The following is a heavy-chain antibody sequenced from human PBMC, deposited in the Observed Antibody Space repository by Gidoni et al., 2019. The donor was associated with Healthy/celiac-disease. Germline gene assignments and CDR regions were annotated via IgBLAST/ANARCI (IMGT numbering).Heavy chain of an antibody. D-gene: IGHD6-19*01. CDR1: GSTFSSYA. Sequence: QVQLLESGGGVVQPGRSLRLSCAASGSTFSSYAMHWVRQAPGKGLEWVAVISYDGSNKYYADSVKGRFTISRDNSKNTLYLQMNSLRAEDTAVYYCARAGREYSSGSFDYWGQGTLVTVSS. J-gene: IGHJ4*02. V-gene: IGHV3-30-3*01. CDR2: ISYDGSNK. CDR3: ARAGREYSSGSFDY.